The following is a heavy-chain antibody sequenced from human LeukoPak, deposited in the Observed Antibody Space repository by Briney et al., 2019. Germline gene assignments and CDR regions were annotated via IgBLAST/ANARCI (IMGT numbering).Heavy chain of an antibody. Sequence: GGSLRLSCAASGFTVSSNYMSWVRQAPGKGLEWVSVIYSGGSTYYSDSVTGRFTISRDNSKNTLYLQMNSLRAEDTAVYYCARGSVNWNDGNDFDYWGQGTLVTVSS. J-gene: IGHJ4*02. V-gene: IGHV3-53*01. CDR1: GFTVSSNY. D-gene: IGHD1-1*01. CDR2: IYSGGST. CDR3: ARGSVNWNDGNDFDY.